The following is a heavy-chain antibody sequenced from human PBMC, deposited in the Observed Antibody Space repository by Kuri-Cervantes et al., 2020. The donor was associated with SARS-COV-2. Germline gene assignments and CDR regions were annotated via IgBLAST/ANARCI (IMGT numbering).Heavy chain of an antibody. CDR2: INPSGSGT. D-gene: IGHD7-27*01. CDR1: GYTFSDHY. V-gene: IGHV1-46*01. Sequence: ASVKVSCKASGYTFSDHYMYWVRQAPGQGLEWMGIINPSGSGTRYPQRFQGRVTMTRDTSISTAYMELSRLRSDDTAVYYCARDREITGAPYDAFDIWGQGTMVTVSS. J-gene: IGHJ3*02. CDR3: ARDREITGAPYDAFDI.